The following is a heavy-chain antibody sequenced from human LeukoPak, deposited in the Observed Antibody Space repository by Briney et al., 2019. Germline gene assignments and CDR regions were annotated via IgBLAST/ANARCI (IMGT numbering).Heavy chain of an antibody. D-gene: IGHD5-18*01. Sequence: SETLSLTCTVSGGSISSYYWSWIRQPPGKGLEWIGYIYYSGSTNYNPSLKSRVTISVDTSKNQFSLKLSSVTAADAAVYYCAREPDTAMAYGMDVWGQGTTVTVSS. CDR2: IYYSGST. V-gene: IGHV4-59*01. CDR3: AREPDTAMAYGMDV. CDR1: GGSISSYY. J-gene: IGHJ6*02.